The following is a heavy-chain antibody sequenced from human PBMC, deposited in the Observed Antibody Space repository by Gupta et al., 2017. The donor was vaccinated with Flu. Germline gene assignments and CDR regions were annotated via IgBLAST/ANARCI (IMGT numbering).Heavy chain of an antibody. CDR3: ARRVCRDGSGKSCYFDN. D-gene: IGHD3-22*01. V-gene: IGHV1-8*01. CDR1: GYAFNSFD. Sequence: QVQLVQSGAEVKKPGASVKVSCKASGYAFNSFDINWMRQASGQGLEWVGWMNPNSGDTGYEQKVQGRGTMTRDISKSTAELELRSLSSGDQDTDYCARRVCRDGSGKSCYFDNWGQGTLVTVSS. J-gene: IGHJ4*02. CDR2: MNPNSGDT.